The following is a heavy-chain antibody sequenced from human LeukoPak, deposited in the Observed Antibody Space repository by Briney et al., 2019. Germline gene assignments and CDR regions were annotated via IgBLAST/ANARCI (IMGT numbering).Heavy chain of an antibody. V-gene: IGHV3-23*01. CDR3: ARAYYSSSWYEGDYFDY. Sequence: GGSLRLSCAASGFTFSSYAMSWVRQAPGKGLEWVSAISGSGGSTYYADSVKGRFTISRDNSKNTLYLQMNSLRAEDTAVYYCARAYYSSSWYEGDYFDYWGQGTLVTVSS. D-gene: IGHD6-13*01. J-gene: IGHJ4*02. CDR1: GFTFSSYA. CDR2: ISGSGGST.